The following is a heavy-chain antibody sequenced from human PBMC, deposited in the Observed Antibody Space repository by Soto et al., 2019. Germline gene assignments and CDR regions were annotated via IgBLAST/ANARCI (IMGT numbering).Heavy chain of an antibody. D-gene: IGHD2-2*01. J-gene: IGHJ5*02. CDR2: ISYSGST. CDR1: GGSISSGNYY. V-gene: IGHV4-30-4*01. Sequence: PSETLSLTSTVSGGSISSGNYYWSWIRQPPGKGLEWIGFISYSGSTNYNPSLKSRVTISVDTSKNQFSLKLSSVTAADTAVYYCARKGFIVVVPAAMVSWFDPWGQGTLVTVSS. CDR3: ARKGFIVVVPAAMVSWFDP.